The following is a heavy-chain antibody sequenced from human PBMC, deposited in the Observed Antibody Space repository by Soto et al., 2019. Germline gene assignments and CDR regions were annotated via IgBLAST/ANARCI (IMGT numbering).Heavy chain of an antibody. CDR2: VYHTGRT. CDR3: ATVLYYFDS. J-gene: IGHJ4*02. V-gene: IGHV4-61*01. D-gene: IGHD3-10*01. Sequence: SXTLSLTCTVCVGSFKSGSYCWSWIRQPPGKGLEWIGYVYHTGRTSYNPSLKSRVSISMDTSKNQFSLNLDSVTAAYTAVYFFATVLYYFDSWGQGTLVTVSS. CDR1: VGSFKSGSYC.